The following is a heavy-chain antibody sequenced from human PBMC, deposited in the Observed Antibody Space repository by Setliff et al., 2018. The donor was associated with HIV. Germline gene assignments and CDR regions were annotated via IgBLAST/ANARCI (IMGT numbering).Heavy chain of an antibody. V-gene: IGHV3-23*01. J-gene: IGHJ4*02. Sequence: PGGSLRLSCVASGFSFSDYAMGWVRQAPGKGLEWVSVISGSGGSTYYADSVKGRFTISRDNSKNTLYLQMNSLRAEDTAVYYCAKDPRAAVATICDYWGQGTLVTVSS. CDR1: GFSFSDYA. D-gene: IGHD5-12*01. CDR3: AKDPRAAVATICDY. CDR2: ISGSGGST.